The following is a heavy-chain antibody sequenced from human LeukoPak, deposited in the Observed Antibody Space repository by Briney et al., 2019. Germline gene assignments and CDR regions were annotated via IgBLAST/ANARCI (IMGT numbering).Heavy chain of an antibody. V-gene: IGHV3-9*01. CDR1: GFTFSNHA. Sequence: PGGTLRLSCAASGFTFSNHAMHWVRQAPGKGLEWVSGISWNSGYIGYEDSVKGRFTISRDNAKNSLYLQMNSLRAEDTALYYCAKGSYGSGSYVDYWGQGTLITVSS. D-gene: IGHD3-10*01. J-gene: IGHJ4*02. CDR2: ISWNSGYI. CDR3: AKGSYGSGSYVDY.